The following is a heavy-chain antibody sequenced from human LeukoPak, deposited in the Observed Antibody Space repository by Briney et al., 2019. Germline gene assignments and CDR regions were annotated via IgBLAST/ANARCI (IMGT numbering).Heavy chain of an antibody. D-gene: IGHD2-8*01. Sequence: ASVKVSCKASGYTFSGSYIHWVRQAPGQGLEWMGRSNPNSGDTNYAQQFQGRVTMTRDTSISTAYMELSSLTSDDTAVYFCARSAEHCNNGVCFTDYYMDVWGKGTTVTVSS. CDR3: ARSAEHCNNGVCFTDYYMDV. J-gene: IGHJ6*03. CDR2: SNPNSGDT. V-gene: IGHV1-2*06. CDR1: GYTFSGSY.